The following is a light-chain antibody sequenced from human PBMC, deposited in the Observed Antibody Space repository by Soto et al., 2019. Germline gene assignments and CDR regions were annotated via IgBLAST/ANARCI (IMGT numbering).Light chain of an antibody. CDR1: SSDVGRYNL. CDR2: EGT. Sequence: QSALTQPASVSGSPGQSISISCTGTSSDVGRYNLVSWYQQHPDKAPKVMIYEGTKRPAGVSNRFSGSKSGNTASLTISGLQAEDEADYYCSSYASSNTLVFGGGTKLTVL. J-gene: IGLJ3*02. V-gene: IGLV2-23*01. CDR3: SSYASSNTLV.